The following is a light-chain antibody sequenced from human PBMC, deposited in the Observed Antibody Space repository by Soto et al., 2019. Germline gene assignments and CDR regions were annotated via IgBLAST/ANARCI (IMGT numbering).Light chain of an antibody. J-gene: IGKJ1*01. CDR1: QSISNW. Sequence: DIQLTQSPSTLPASVGDRVTITCRASQSISNWLAWYHQKPGTAPKLLIYHASTLESGVPSRFSGSGSGTEFTLTISGLQPDDFATYYCQQYKTYSWTFGQGTKVDIK. CDR2: HAS. CDR3: QQYKTYSWT. V-gene: IGKV1-5*01.